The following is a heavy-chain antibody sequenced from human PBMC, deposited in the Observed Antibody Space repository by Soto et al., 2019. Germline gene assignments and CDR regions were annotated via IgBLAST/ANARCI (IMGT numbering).Heavy chain of an antibody. CDR3: ARGVGSSSWYGRDYGMDV. CDR1: GGSISSYY. D-gene: IGHD6-13*01. V-gene: IGHV4-4*07. CDR2: IYTSGST. J-gene: IGHJ6*02. Sequence: SETLSLTCTVSGGSISSYYWSWIRQPAGKGLEWIGRIYTSGSTNYNPSLKSRVTMSVDTSKNQFSLKLSFVTAADTAVYYCARGVGSSSWYGRDYGMDVWGQGTTVTVSS.